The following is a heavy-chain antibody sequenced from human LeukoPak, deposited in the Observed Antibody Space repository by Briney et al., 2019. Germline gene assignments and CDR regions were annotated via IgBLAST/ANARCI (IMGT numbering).Heavy chain of an antibody. CDR2: INHSGST. D-gene: IGHD3-3*01. J-gene: IGHJ6*03. CDR3: ARGGYYDFWSGYYIGDYYYMDV. V-gene: IGHV4-34*01. CDR1: GGSFSGYY. Sequence: PSETLSLTCAVYGGSFSGYYWSWIRQPPGEGLEWIGEINHSGSTNYNPSLKSRVTISVDTSKNQFSLKLSSVTAADTAVYYCARGGYYDFWSGYYIGDYYYMDVWGKGTTVTVSS.